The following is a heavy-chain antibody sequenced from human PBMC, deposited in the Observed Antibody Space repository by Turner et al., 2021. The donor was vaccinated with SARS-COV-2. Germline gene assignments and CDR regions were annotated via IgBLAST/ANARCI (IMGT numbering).Heavy chain of an antibody. J-gene: IGHJ4*02. V-gene: IGHV3-23*01. D-gene: IGHD2-15*01. Sequence: EVQVLESGGGLVQPGGSLRLPCAVAGVTFKNYAMSWVRQAPGKGLEWVSLISGGGVTRYYTDSVKGRFTISRDNSKNTLFLQMNSLRGEDTATYYCAKALNGGTSPIISDWGQESLVTVSS. CDR1: GVTFKNYA. CDR2: ISGGGVTR. CDR3: AKALNGGTSPIISD.